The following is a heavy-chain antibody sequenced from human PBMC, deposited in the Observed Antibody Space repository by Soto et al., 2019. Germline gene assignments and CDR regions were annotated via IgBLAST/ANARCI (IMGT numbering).Heavy chain of an antibody. CDR3: PRGYDFWSGYYYPYGMDV. D-gene: IGHD3-3*01. CDR1: GFTVSSNY. Sequence: GGSLRLSCAASGFTVSSNYMSWVRQAPGKGLEWVSVIYSGGSTYYADSVKGGFTISRDNSENTLYPQMNSLRAEDTAVYYCPRGYDFWSGYYYPYGMDVWGQGTTVTVSS. V-gene: IGHV3-66*01. J-gene: IGHJ6*02. CDR2: IYSGGST.